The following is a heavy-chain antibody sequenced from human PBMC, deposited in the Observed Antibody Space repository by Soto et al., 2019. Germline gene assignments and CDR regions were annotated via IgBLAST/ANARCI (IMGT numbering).Heavy chain of an antibody. J-gene: IGHJ6*02. CDR3: AGGYVSGGLPPKGVPNSYYYYGRDV. CDR2: IYYSGST. D-gene: IGHD3-10*01. V-gene: IGHV4-59*12. Sequence: SETLSLTCTVSGGSISSYYWSWIRQPPGKGPERIGDIYYSGSTNYNPYLKRRVTISVDTSKNQFSLKLSSVTAAGTAVYYCAGGYVSGGLPPKGVPNSYYYYGRDVGGQGTTVTVSS. CDR1: GGSISSYY.